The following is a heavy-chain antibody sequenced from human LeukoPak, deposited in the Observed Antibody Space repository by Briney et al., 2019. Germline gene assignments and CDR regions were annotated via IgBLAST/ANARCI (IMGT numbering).Heavy chain of an antibody. Sequence: SETLSLTCTVSGGSISSSSYYWGWIRQPPGEVLEWIGSIYYSGSTYYNPSLKSRVTISVDTSKNQFSLKLSSVTAADTAVYYCARQSPAEKQLFPVDVWGKGTTVTVSS. CDR1: GGSISSSSYY. V-gene: IGHV4-39*01. J-gene: IGHJ6*04. CDR2: IYYSGST. D-gene: IGHD6-13*01. CDR3: ARQSPAEKQLFPVDV.